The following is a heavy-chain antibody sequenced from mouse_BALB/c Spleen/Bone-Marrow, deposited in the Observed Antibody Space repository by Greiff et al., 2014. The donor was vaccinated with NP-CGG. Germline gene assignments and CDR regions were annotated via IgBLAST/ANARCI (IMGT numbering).Heavy chain of an antibody. CDR2: ITSGGGNT. J-gene: IGHJ3*01. Sequence: EVKVVESGGGLVKPGGSLKLSCTASGFAFSSCDMSWVRQTPEKRLEWVATITSGGGNTYYPDSVKGRFTISRDNARNTLYLQMSSLRSEDTALYYCARVWDWFAYWGQGTLVTVSA. V-gene: IGHV5-9*02. CDR3: ARVWDWFAY. D-gene: IGHD4-1*01. CDR1: GFAFSSCD.